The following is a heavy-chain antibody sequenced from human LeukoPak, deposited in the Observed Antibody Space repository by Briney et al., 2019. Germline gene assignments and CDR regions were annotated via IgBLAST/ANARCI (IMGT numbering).Heavy chain of an antibody. V-gene: IGHV1-18*04. D-gene: IGHD6-19*01. J-gene: IGHJ5*02. CDR1: GYSFNMYG. CDR2: IRSDNGNA. Sequence: ASVKVSCKASGYSFNMYGISWLRKAPGQGLEWMGWIRSDNGNADYAQKFQGRVSMTTDPSTSTAYMELKSLRSDDTAVYYCARRSKLVSSATWRWFDPWGQGTQVTVSS. CDR3: ARRSKLVSSATWRWFDP.